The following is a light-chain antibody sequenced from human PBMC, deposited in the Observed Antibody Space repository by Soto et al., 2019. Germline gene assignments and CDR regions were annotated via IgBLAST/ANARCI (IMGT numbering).Light chain of an antibody. Sequence: QSVLTQPPSASGTPAQRVTISCSESSSNIGSNYVYWYQQLPGTAPRLLIYRNNQRPSGVPDRFSGSKSATPASLAISGLRSEDEADYYCAAWDDSLSGPSYVFGTGTKVTVL. CDR1: SSNIGSNY. V-gene: IGLV1-47*01. J-gene: IGLJ1*01. CDR3: AAWDDSLSGPSYV. CDR2: RNN.